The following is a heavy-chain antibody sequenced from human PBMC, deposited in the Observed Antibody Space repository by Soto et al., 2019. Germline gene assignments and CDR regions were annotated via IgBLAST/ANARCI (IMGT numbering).Heavy chain of an antibody. V-gene: IGHV3-21*01. CDR1: GFTFSSYS. J-gene: IGHJ3*02. Sequence: PGGSLRLSCAASGFTFSSYSMNWVRQAPGKGLEWVSSISSSSSYIYYADSVKGRFTISRDNAKNSLYLQMNSLRAEDTAVYYCASALVPAMVSLDAFDIWGQGTMVTVSS. CDR2: ISSSSSYI. D-gene: IGHD5-18*01. CDR3: ASALVPAMVSLDAFDI.